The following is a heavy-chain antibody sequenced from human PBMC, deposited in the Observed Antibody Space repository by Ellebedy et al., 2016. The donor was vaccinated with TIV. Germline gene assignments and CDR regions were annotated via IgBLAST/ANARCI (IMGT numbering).Heavy chain of an antibody. CDR2: ISSGTNYI. V-gene: IGHV3-21*01. J-gene: IGHJ3*02. D-gene: IGHD6-13*01. Sequence: PGESLKISCAASGFTFSSYSMIWVRQALGQGPQFVSSISSGTNYIYYGDSLKGRLTISRDNAKNSLYLQMNSLRAEDTAIYYCARTLPGTAYAFDIWGQGTVVTVSS. CDR1: GFTFSSYS. CDR3: ARTLPGTAYAFDI.